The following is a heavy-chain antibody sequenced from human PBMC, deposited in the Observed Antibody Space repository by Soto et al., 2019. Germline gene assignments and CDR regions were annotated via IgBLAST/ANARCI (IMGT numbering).Heavy chain of an antibody. V-gene: IGHV3-33*01. CDR3: AREGNRLDYGDFKPNYYYYYGMDV. CDR1: GFTFSSYG. J-gene: IGHJ6*02. Sequence: GGSLRLSCAASGFTFSSYGMHWVRQAPGKGLEWVAVIWYDGSNKYYADSVKGRFTISRDNSKNTLYLQMNSLRAEDTAVYYCAREGNRLDYGDFKPNYYYYYGMDVWGQGTTVTVSS. D-gene: IGHD4-17*01. CDR2: IWYDGSNK.